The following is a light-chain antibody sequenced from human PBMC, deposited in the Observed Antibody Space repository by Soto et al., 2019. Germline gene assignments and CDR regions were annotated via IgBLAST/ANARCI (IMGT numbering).Light chain of an antibody. CDR1: QTISTT. CDR2: GAS. V-gene: IGKV3-15*01. J-gene: IGKJ1*01. CDR3: HQYSNWPRT. Sequence: EIVMTQSPATLSVSAGERATLSCRANQTISTTLAWYQQKPGQPPRLLIYGASTRATGVPARFSGTGSGTDFTLTISSLQSEDFAVYYCHQYSNWPRTFGQGTKVDIK.